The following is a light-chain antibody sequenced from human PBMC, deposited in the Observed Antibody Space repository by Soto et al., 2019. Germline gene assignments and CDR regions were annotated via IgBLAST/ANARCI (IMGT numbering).Light chain of an antibody. Sequence: QSALTQPPSVSGSPGQSVTISCTGTSSDVGSYNRVSWYQQPPGTAPKLMIYEVSNRPSVVPDRFSGSKSGNTASLTISGLQAEDEADYYCSSYTSSSTFVYVFGTGTKLTVL. CDR1: SSDVGSYNR. CDR3: SSYTSSSTFVYV. J-gene: IGLJ1*01. V-gene: IGLV2-18*02. CDR2: EVS.